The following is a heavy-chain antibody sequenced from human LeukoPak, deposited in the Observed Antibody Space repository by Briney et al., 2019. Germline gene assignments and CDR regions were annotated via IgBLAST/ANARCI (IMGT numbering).Heavy chain of an antibody. CDR3: AGLTYYDFWSGPGDP. D-gene: IGHD3-3*01. V-gene: IGHV4-34*01. Sequence: PSETLSLTCAVYGGSFSGYYWSWIRQPPGKGLEWIGEINHSGSTNYNPSLKSRVTISVDASKNQFSLKLSSVTAADTAVYYCAGLTYYDFWSGPGDPWGQETLVTVSS. CDR2: INHSGST. CDR1: GGSFSGYY. J-gene: IGHJ5*02.